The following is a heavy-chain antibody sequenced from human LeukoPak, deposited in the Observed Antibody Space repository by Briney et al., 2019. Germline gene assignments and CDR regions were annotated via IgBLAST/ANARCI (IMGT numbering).Heavy chain of an antibody. Sequence: GGSLRLSCAASGFTFSSYSMNWVRQAPGKGLEWVSSISSSSSYIYYADSVKGRFTISRDNAENSLYLQMNSLRAEDTAVYYCAKHMVRGVFDYWGQGTLVTVSS. J-gene: IGHJ4*02. V-gene: IGHV3-21*01. CDR1: GFTFSSYS. D-gene: IGHD3-10*01. CDR3: AKHMVRGVFDY. CDR2: ISSSSSYI.